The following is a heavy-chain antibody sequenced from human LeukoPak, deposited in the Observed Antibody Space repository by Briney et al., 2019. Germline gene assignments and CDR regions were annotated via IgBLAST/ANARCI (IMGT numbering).Heavy chain of an antibody. D-gene: IGHD3-10*01. Sequence: SQTLSLTCTVSGGSISSGNYYWSWIRQPAGKGLEWIGRIYTSGTTNYNPSLKSRVTISVDTSKNQFSLKLSSVTAADTAVYYCARQEPYYGSGTNWYFDLWGRGTLVTVSS. J-gene: IGHJ2*01. CDR2: IYTSGTT. CDR3: ARQEPYYGSGTNWYFDL. V-gene: IGHV4-61*02. CDR1: GGSISSGNYY.